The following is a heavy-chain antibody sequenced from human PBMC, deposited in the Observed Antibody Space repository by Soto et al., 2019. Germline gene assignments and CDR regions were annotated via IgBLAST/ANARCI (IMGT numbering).Heavy chain of an antibody. V-gene: IGHV4-34*01. CDR3: VRRRVYSNYFDY. J-gene: IGHJ4*02. D-gene: IGHD4-4*01. Sequence: SETLSLTCAVYGGSFSGYYWSWIRQPPGKGLEWIGEINHSGSTNYNPSLKSRVTISVDTSKNQFSLKLSSVTAADTAVYYCVRRRVYSNYFDYWGQGTLVTVSS. CDR2: INHSGST. CDR1: GGSFSGYY.